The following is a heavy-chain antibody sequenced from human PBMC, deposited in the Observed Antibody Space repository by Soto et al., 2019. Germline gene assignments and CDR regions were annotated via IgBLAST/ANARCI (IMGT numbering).Heavy chain of an antibody. D-gene: IGHD3-16*01. CDR3: ARDNWGEDY. Sequence: GGSLRLSCSASGFAFSSYSMTWVRQAPGEGLEWVSTVNGDSSYKNYADSVKGRFTISRDNAKNSLYLQMDSLRAEDTAVYYCARDNWGEDYWGQGTLVTVSS. J-gene: IGHJ4*02. CDR1: GFAFSSYS. V-gene: IGHV3-21*01. CDR2: VNGDSSYK.